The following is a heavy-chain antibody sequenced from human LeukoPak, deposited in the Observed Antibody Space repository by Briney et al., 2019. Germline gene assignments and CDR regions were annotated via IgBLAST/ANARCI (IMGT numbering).Heavy chain of an antibody. CDR1: GFTFGDFA. CDR3: TRGANGIAATGRSEDH. Sequence: PGRTLRLSCTGSGFTFGDFAMSWVRQTPGKGPEWVGFIRSKTYGGTTEIAASEKARFNISRDDSKSIAYLQISSLKIDDTARYFCTRGANGIAATGRSEDHWGQGTLVIVSS. D-gene: IGHD6-13*01. V-gene: IGHV3-49*04. CDR2: IRSKTYGGTT. J-gene: IGHJ4*02.